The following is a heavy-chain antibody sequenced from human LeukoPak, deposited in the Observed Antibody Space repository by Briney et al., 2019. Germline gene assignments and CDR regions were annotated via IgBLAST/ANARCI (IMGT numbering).Heavy chain of an antibody. D-gene: IGHD3-10*01. J-gene: IGHJ4*02. CDR2: ANSDGSST. Sequence: PGGSLRLSCAASGFTFSSYWMHWVRQAPGKGLVWVSRANSDGSSTSYADSVKGRFTISRDNAKNTLYLQMNSLRAEDTAVYYCARGTMVRGVSAPIDYWGQGTLVTVSS. CDR3: ARGTMVRGVSAPIDY. V-gene: IGHV3-74*01. CDR1: GFTFSSYW.